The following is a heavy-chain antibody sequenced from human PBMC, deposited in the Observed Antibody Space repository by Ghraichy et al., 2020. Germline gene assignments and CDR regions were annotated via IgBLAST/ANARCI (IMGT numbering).Heavy chain of an antibody. D-gene: IGHD3-22*01. V-gene: IGHV3-7*03. CDR2: IKQDGSEK. CDR1: GFTFSSYW. CDR3: ARDLLDDSSGYYYAAAFDI. J-gene: IGHJ3*02. Sequence: GGSLRLSCAASGFTFSSYWMSWVRQAPGKGLEWVANIKQDGSEKYYVDSVKGRFPISRDNAKNSLYLQMNSLRAEDTAVYYCARDLLDDSSGYYYAAAFDIGGQGTRVTVSS.